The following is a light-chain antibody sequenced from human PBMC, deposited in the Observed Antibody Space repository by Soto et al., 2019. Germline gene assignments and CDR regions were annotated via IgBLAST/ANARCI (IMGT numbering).Light chain of an antibody. CDR1: SSDVGGYNY. V-gene: IGLV2-14*01. CDR3: SSYTSSSHRV. Sequence: QSALTQPASVSGSPGQSITISCTGTSSDVGGYNYVSWYQQHPGKAPKLMIYDVSNRPSGVSNRFSGSKSGNTASLTISGLQGEDEADYYCSSYTSSSHRVCGGGTKLPVL. J-gene: IGLJ2*01. CDR2: DVS.